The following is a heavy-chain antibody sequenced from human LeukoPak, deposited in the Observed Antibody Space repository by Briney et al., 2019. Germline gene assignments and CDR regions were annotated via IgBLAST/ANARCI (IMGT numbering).Heavy chain of an antibody. Sequence: PGGSLRLSCAASGFTFSSYAMSWVRQAPGKGLEWVSAISGSGGSTYYADSVKGRFTISRDNSKNTLYLQMNSLRAEDTAVYYCAKAMEMATTSGYFDYWGQGTLVTVSS. CDR3: AKAMEMATTSGYFDY. V-gene: IGHV3-23*01. CDR1: GFTFSSYA. J-gene: IGHJ4*02. CDR2: ISGSGGST. D-gene: IGHD5-24*01.